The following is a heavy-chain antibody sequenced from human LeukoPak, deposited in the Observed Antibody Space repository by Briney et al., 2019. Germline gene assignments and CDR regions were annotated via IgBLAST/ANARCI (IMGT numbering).Heavy chain of an antibody. CDR2: IIPIFGTA. V-gene: IGHV1-69*01. CDR3: ARDHADDYVWGSYRYPDDAFDI. Sequence: SVKLSSKSSRGTLSRYAISWVRQAPGQGLEWVGGIIPIFGTAKYTQKFQGGDTFTADESTSTAYMELSSLRSEDTAVYYCARDHADDYVWGSYRYPDDAFDIWGQGTMVTVSS. D-gene: IGHD3-16*02. CDR1: RGTLSRYA. J-gene: IGHJ3*02.